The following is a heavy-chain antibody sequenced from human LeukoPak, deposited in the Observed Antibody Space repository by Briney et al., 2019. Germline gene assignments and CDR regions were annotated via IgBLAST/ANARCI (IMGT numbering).Heavy chain of an antibody. CDR2: IYTDGST. J-gene: IGHJ4*02. Sequence: GGSLRLSCAASGFTVSSNYMSLVRQAPGKGLEWVSVIYTDGSTYYADSVKGRFTISRDNSKNTLYLQMNSLTTEDTAVYYCTTGSGYSTDWYDFWGQGTLVTVSS. CDR3: TTGSGYSTDWYDF. V-gene: IGHV3-53*01. CDR1: GFTVSSNY. D-gene: IGHD6-19*01.